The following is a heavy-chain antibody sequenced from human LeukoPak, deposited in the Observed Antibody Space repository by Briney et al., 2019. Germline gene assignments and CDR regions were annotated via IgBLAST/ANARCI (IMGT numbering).Heavy chain of an antibody. Sequence: GGSLRLSCAASGFTFSSYAMSWVRQAPGKGLEWVSAISGGGGSTYYADSVKGRFTISRDNSKNTLYLQMNSLRAEDTAVYYCAKRGGTYSYYYYMDVWGKGTTVTVSS. V-gene: IGHV3-23*01. D-gene: IGHD1-26*01. CDR1: GFTFSSYA. J-gene: IGHJ6*03. CDR2: ISGGGGST. CDR3: AKRGGTYSYYYYMDV.